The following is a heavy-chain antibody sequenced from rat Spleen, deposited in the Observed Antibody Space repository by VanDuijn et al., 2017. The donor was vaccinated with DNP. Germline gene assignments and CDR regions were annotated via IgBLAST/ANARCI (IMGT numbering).Heavy chain of an antibody. CDR2: INTDGGNT. J-gene: IGHJ4*01. D-gene: IGHD1-12*02. Sequence: EVQLVESGGALVQPGRSLKLSCVASGFIFNKYGMAWIRQVPGKGLEWVASINTDGGNTYYPDSVKGRFTISRNNAKNTLYLQMDSLRSEDSATYYCAREGDYYDGSFVDALDAWGQGTSVTVSS. CDR1: GFIFNKYG. V-gene: IGHV5S13*01. CDR3: AREGDYYDGSFVDALDA.